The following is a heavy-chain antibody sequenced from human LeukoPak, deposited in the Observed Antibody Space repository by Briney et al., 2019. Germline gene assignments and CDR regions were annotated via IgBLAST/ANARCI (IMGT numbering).Heavy chain of an antibody. Sequence: PSETLSLTCAVYGGSFNGYYWSWIRQPPGKGLEWIGEINHSGSTNYNPSLKSRVTISVDTSKNQFSLKLSSVTAADTAVYYCARFRSRYYFDYWGQGTLVTVSS. V-gene: IGHV4-34*01. CDR3: ARFRSRYYFDY. J-gene: IGHJ4*02. CDR1: GGSFNGYY. CDR2: INHSGST.